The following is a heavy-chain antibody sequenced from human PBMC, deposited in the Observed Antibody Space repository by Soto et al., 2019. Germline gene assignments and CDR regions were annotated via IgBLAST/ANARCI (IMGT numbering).Heavy chain of an antibody. V-gene: IGHV4-59*01. CDR3: TGDRNNRVWYKY. Sequence: QVQLQESGPGLVKPSETLSLTCSVSGGPISRYHWSWIRQTPGKGLKWIGYIHYSGYTNYNPSLRSRVTISVDTSRNQFSLRLSSVTAADTAVYYCTGDRNNRVWYKYWGPGTLVTVSS. D-gene: IGHD6-19*01. CDR2: IHYSGYT. J-gene: IGHJ4*02. CDR1: GGPISRYH.